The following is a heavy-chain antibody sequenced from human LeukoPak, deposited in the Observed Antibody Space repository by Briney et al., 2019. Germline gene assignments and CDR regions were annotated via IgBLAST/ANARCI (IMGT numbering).Heavy chain of an antibody. V-gene: IGHV4-59*08. CDR2: IYYSGST. CDR1: GGSISSYY. D-gene: IGHD2-2*01. J-gene: IGHJ5*02. Sequence: SETLSLTCTVSGGSISSYYWSWIRQPPGKGLEWFGYIYYSGSTYYSPSLKSRVTISVDTSKNQFSLKLSSVTAADTAVYYCARHYCSSTSCEDLFDPWGQGTLVTVSS. CDR3: ARHYCSSTSCEDLFDP.